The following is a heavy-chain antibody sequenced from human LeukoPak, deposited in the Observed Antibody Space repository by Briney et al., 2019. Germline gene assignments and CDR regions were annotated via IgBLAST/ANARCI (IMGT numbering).Heavy chain of an antibody. CDR3: ARDKKVKHAFDV. CDR1: GGSISSGSYY. CDR2: IYTSGST. J-gene: IGHJ3*01. V-gene: IGHV4-61*02. D-gene: IGHD4-11*01. Sequence: SQTLSLTCTVSGGSISSGSYYWSWIRQPAGKGLEWIGRIYTSGSTNYNPSLKSRVTISVDTSKNQFSLKLSSVTAADTAVYYCARDKKVKHAFDVWGQGTMVTVSS.